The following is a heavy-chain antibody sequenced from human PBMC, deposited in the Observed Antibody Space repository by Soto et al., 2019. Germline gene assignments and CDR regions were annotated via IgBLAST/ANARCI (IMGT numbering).Heavy chain of an antibody. Sequence: ASVKVSCKASGYTFTSYAMHWVRQAPGQRLEWMGWINAGNGNTKYSQKFQGRVTMTRDTSASTAYMELRSLRSDDTAVYYCARRAATEAGDYYYYYMDVWGKGTTVTVSS. D-gene: IGHD6-25*01. CDR3: ARRAATEAGDYYYYYMDV. CDR2: INAGNGNT. V-gene: IGHV1-3*01. CDR1: GYTFTSYA. J-gene: IGHJ6*03.